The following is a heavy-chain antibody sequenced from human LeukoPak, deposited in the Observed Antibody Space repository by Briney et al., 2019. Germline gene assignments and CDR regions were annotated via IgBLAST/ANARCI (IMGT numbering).Heavy chain of an antibody. CDR3: ARVEACSSTSCYFTYYYYMDV. J-gene: IGHJ6*03. D-gene: IGHD2-2*01. Sequence: GGSLRLSCAASGFTFDDYGMRWVRQAPGKGLEWVSGINWNGGSTGYADSVKGRFTISRDNAKNSLCLQMNSLRAQDTALYYCARVEACSSTSCYFTYYYYMDVWGKGTTVTVSS. CDR2: INWNGGST. V-gene: IGHV3-20*04. CDR1: GFTFDDYG.